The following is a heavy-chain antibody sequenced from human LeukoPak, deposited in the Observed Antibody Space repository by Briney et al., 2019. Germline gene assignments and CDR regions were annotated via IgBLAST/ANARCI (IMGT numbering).Heavy chain of an antibody. CDR2: MNPNSGNT. Sequence: ASVKVSCKASGYTFTSYDINWVRQATGQGLEWTGWMNPNSGNTGYAQKFQGRVTITRNTSISTAYMELSSLKASDTAMYYCARLNGYNPTGEFDYWGQGTLVTVSS. CDR1: GYTFTSYD. J-gene: IGHJ4*02. D-gene: IGHD5-24*01. V-gene: IGHV1-8*03. CDR3: ARLNGYNPTGEFDY.